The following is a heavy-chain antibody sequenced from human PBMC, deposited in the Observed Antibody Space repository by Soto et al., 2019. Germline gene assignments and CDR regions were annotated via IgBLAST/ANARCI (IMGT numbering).Heavy chain of an antibody. CDR3: ARYSYGTSFDY. CDR2: INHSGST. CDR1: GGSFSGYY. V-gene: IGHV4-34*01. Sequence: KPSETLSLTCAVYGGSFSGYYWSWIRQPPGKGLEWIGEINHSGSTNYNPSLKSRVTISVDTSKNQFSLKLSSVTAADTAVYYCARYSYGTSFDYWGQGXLVTVYS. D-gene: IGHD5-18*01. J-gene: IGHJ4*02.